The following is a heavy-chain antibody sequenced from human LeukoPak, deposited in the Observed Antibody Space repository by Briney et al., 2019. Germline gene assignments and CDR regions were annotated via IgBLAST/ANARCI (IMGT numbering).Heavy chain of an antibody. D-gene: IGHD3-3*02. CDR2: IYSGGST. CDR3: AREGSLAD. V-gene: IGHV3-53*01. Sequence: GSLRLSYAASGFTVSSNYMSWVRQAPGKGLEWVSVIYSGGSTYYADSVKGRVTISRDNAKNSLFLQMNSLRDEDTAVYYCAREGSLADWGQGTLVTVSS. J-gene: IGHJ4*02. CDR1: GFTVSSNY.